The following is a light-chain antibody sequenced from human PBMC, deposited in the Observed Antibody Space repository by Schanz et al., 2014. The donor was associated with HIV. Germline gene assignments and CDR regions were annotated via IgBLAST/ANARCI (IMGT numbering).Light chain of an antibody. J-gene: IGKJ4*01. Sequence: EIVLTQSPGRLSLSPGERATLSCRASQSVGGSQLAWFQLKRGQPPRLLIYATSFRAVGIPDRFSGSGSETDFTFPISGLEPEDFAVYYCQHYGDSLGTFGGGTEVYIK. CDR2: ATS. V-gene: IGKV3-20*01. CDR1: QSVGGSQ. CDR3: QHYGDSLGT.